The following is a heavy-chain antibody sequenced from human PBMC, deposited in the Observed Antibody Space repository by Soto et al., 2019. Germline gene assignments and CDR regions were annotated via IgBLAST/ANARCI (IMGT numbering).Heavy chain of an antibody. J-gene: IGHJ4*02. CDR1: RYSFAGYC. CDR2: IDPSDSQT. V-gene: IGHV5-10-1*01. Sequence: PGESLKISCKSSRYSFAGYCITWVRQKPGKGLEWMGRIDPSDSQTYYSPSFRGHVTISVTKSITTVFLQWSSLRASDTAMYYCARQIYDSDTGPNFYYDFDSWGQETPFTVSS. CDR3: ARQIYDSDTGPNFYYDFDS. D-gene: IGHD3-22*01.